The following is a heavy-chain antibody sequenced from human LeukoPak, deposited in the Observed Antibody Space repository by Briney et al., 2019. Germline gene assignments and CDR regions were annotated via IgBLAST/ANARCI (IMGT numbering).Heavy chain of an antibody. J-gene: IGHJ4*02. V-gene: IGHV4-59*01. CDR2: IYYSGST. D-gene: IGHD6-19*01. CDR3: ARDFSGWADY. CDR1: GGSISSYY. Sequence: PSETLSLTCTVSGGSISSYYWSWIRQPPGKGLEWIGYIYYSGSTNYNPSLKSRVTISINTSKNQFSLKLSPVTAADTAVYYCARDFSGWADYWGQGTLVTVSS.